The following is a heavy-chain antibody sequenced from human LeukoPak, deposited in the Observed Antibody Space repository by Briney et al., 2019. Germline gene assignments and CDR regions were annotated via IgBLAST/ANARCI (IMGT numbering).Heavy chain of an antibody. CDR3: ARDSIAVSQDFDY. D-gene: IGHD6-19*01. CDR1: GFVFSSYS. J-gene: IGHJ4*02. Sequence: GGSLRLSCAASGFVFSSYSMTWVRRTPGEGLEWVSYISTSSYYIYYADSVKGRFTISRDNSKNTLYLQMNSLRAEDTAVYYCARDSIAVSQDFDYWGQGTLVTVSS. V-gene: IGHV3-21*01. CDR2: ISTSSYYI.